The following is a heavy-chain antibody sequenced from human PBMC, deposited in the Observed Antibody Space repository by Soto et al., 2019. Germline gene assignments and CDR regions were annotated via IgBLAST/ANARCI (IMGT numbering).Heavy chain of an antibody. D-gene: IGHD3-10*01. CDR2: VFYSGAT. V-gene: IGHV4-30-4*01. CDR1: GGPINTGDYY. J-gene: IGHJ4*02. Sequence: SETLSLTCNVSGGPINTGDYYWKWIRQPPGKGLEWIGYVFYSGATNYSPSLKSRAAISMDTSKNQFSLSLTSVTAADTAVYYCARAGFSYGHLLFWGQGIRVTVSS. CDR3: ARAGFSYGHLLF.